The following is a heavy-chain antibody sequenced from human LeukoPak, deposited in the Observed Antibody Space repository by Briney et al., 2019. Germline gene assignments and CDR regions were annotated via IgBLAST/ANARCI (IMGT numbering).Heavy chain of an antibody. J-gene: IGHJ4*02. V-gene: IGHV3-23*01. CDR3: AKGSYYDSSGSFYFDY. Sequence: GGSLRLSCAASGFTFSGYATSWVRQAPGKGLEWVSGISGSGDNTYYADSVKGRFTISRDNSKNTLYVQVNSLGTEDTAAYYCAKGSYYDSSGSFYFDYWGQGTLVTVSS. CDR2: ISGSGDNT. D-gene: IGHD3-22*01. CDR1: GFTFSGYA.